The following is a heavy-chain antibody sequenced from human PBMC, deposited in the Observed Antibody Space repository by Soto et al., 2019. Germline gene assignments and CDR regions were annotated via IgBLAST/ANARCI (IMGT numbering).Heavy chain of an antibody. V-gene: IGHV3-23*01. CDR3: AKSSIAARSNIDY. CDR2: INSGSGGST. CDR1: GFTFSSYW. J-gene: IGHJ4*02. D-gene: IGHD6-6*01. Sequence: PGGSLRLSCAAFGFTFSSYWMPWVRQAPGKGLVWVSRINSGSGGSTYYADSVKGRFTISRDNSKNTLYLQMNSLRAEDTAVYYCAKSSIAARSNIDYWGQGTLVTVSS.